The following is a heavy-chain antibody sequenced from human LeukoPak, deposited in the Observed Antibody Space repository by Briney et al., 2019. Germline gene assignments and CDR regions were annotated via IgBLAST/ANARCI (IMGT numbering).Heavy chain of an antibody. CDR1: GFTFDDYA. CDR2: ISWNSGSI. Sequence: GRSLRLSCAASGFTFDDYAMHWVRQAPGKGLQGVSGISWNSGSIGYADSVKGRFTISRDNAKNSLYLQMNSLRAEDTALYYCAKASHICSGGSCYAFFDYWGQGTLVTVSS. D-gene: IGHD2-15*01. J-gene: IGHJ4*02. CDR3: AKASHICSGGSCYAFFDY. V-gene: IGHV3-9*01.